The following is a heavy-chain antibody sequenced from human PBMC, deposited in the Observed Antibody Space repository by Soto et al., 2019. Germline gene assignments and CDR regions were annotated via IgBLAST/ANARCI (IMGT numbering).Heavy chain of an antibody. V-gene: IGHV4-59*01. D-gene: IGHD3-3*01. CDR3: ARDQTSYDFWSGYSAYWFDP. CDR1: GGSISSYY. CDR2: IYYSGST. Sequence: SETLSLTCTVSGGSISSYYWSWIRQPPGKGLEWIGYIYYSGSTNYNPSLKSRVTISVDTSKNQFSLKLSSVTAADTAVYYCARDQTSYDFWSGYSAYWFDPWGQGTLVTVSS. J-gene: IGHJ5*02.